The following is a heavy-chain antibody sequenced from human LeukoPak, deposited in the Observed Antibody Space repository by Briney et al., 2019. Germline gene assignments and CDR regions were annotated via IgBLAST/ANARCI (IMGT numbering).Heavy chain of an antibody. D-gene: IGHD3-22*01. CDR1: GFSLTTSGVG. V-gene: IGHV2-5*02. CDR3: AHRRDSSGYQYRYWFAP. J-gene: IGHJ5*02. Sequence: SGPTLVNPTQTLTLTCTFSGFSLTTSGVGVGWIRQPPEKALEWLALINWDDQKVYSPSLQSRLSITKDTSKNQVVLTMTNVDPVDTATYYCAHRRDSSGYQYRYWFAPWGQGTLVTVSS. CDR2: INWDDQK.